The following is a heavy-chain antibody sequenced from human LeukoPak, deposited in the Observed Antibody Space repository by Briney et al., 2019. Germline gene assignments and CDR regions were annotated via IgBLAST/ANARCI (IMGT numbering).Heavy chain of an antibody. Sequence: GGSLRLSCAASGFTFSSYAMHWVRQAPGKGLEWVAVISYDGSNKYYADSVKGRFTISRDNSKNTLYLQMNSLRAEDTAVYYCARDGSGSYDQWGQGTLVTVSS. CDR2: ISYDGSNK. D-gene: IGHD3-10*01. J-gene: IGHJ4*02. CDR3: ARDGSGSYDQ. CDR1: GFTFSSYA. V-gene: IGHV3-30*01.